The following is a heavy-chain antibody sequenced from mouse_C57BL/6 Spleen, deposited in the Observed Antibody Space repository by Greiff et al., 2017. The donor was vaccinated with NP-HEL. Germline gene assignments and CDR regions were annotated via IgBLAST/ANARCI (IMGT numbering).Heavy chain of an antibody. J-gene: IGHJ1*03. Sequence: QVQLQQSGPELVKPGASVKISCKASGYAFSSSWMNWVKQRPGKGLEWIGRIYPGDGDTNYNGKFKGKATLTADKSSSTAYMQLSSLTSEDSAVYFCARSGDYDYDGYFDVWGTGPTVTVSS. CDR3: ARSGDYDYDGYFDV. CDR1: GYAFSSSW. D-gene: IGHD2-4*01. CDR2: IYPGDGDT. V-gene: IGHV1-82*01.